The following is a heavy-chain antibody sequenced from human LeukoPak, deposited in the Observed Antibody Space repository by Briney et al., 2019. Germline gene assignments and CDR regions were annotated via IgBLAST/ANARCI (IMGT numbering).Heavy chain of an antibody. CDR3: AKRSSAICFDY. J-gene: IGHJ4*02. D-gene: IGHD6-6*01. CDR2: ISDSGYTT. CDR1: GFTFSTYA. V-gene: IGHV3-23*01. Sequence: GGSLRLSCAASGFTFSTYAMNWVRQAPGKGLEWVSTISDSGYTTYYADSVKGRFTISRDNSKNTLYLQINGLRAEDTAVYYCAKRSSAICFDYWGQGTLVTVSS.